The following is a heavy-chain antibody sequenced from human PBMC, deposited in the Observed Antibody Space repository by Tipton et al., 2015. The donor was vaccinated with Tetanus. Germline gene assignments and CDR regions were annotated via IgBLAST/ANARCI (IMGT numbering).Heavy chain of an antibody. CDR2: IYDSGST. Sequence: WVRQAPGKGLEWIGYIYDSGSTYYNPSLKSRVTISEDRSKNQISLRLRSVTAADTAVYYCARVKGTYNHYGLDVWGQGTTVTVAS. D-gene: IGHD3-10*01. J-gene: IGHJ6*02. V-gene: IGHV4-30-2*01. CDR3: ARVKGTYNHYGLDV.